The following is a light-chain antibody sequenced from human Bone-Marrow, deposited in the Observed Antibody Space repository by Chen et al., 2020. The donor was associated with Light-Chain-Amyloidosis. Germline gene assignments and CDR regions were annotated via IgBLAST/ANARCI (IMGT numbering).Light chain of an antibody. Sequence: SVLTQPPSVSGAPGQRVTISCPGCSSNSGAGFDVHWYQPLPGTAPKLLIYANNNRPSGVPDRFSGSKSGTSASLAITGLQAEDEADYYCQSYDNSLSGSRVFGGGTKLTVL. CDR2: ANN. V-gene: IGLV1-40*01. J-gene: IGLJ2*01. CDR3: QSYDNSLSGSRV. CDR1: SSNSGAGFD.